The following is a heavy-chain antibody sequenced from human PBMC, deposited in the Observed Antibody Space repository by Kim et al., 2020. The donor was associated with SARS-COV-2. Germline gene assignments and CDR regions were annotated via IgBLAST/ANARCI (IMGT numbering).Heavy chain of an antibody. J-gene: IGHJ5*02. Sequence: GGSLRLSCAESGFTFSSYGMHWVRQAPGKGLEWVAVISYDGSNKYYADSVKGRFTISRDNSRNTVYLQMNRLRAEDTAVYYCAKGNTNPESLDPGGQCT. CDR1: GFTFSSYG. CDR2: ISYDGSNK. V-gene: IGHV3-33*06. D-gene: IGHD4-4*01. CDR3: AKGNTNPESLDP.